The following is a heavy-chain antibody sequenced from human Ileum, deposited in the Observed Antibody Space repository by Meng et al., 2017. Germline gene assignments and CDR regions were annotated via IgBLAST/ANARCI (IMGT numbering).Heavy chain of an antibody. CDR3: ARENTIFGVVWGSWFDP. J-gene: IGHJ5*02. Sequence: QVQLQESGPGLVKPSQTLSLTCTFSGGTISRGDYYWSWFRQPPGKGLEWIGYIYYSGSTYYNPSLKSRVTISVDTSKNQFSLKLSSVTAADTAVYYCARENTIFGVVWGSWFDPWGQGTLVTVSS. D-gene: IGHD3-3*01. V-gene: IGHV4-30-4*01. CDR2: IYYSGST. CDR1: GGTISRGDYY.